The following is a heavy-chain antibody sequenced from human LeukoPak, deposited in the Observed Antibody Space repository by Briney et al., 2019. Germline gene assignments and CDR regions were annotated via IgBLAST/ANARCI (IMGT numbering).Heavy chain of an antibody. CDR3: ARDEGNWNYGS. D-gene: IGHD1-7*01. V-gene: IGHV3-74*01. CDR1: GFTLRSHW. CDR2: INTDGSST. Sequence: GGSLRLSCAASGFTLRSHWMHWVRQPPGKGLVWVSRINTDGSSTSYADSVKGRFTISRDNAKNTLYLQVNSLRAEDTAVYYCARDEGNWNYGSWGQGTLVTVSS. J-gene: IGHJ4*02.